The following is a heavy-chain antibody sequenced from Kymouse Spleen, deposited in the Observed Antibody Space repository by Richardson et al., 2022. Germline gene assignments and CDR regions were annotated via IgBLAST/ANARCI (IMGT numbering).Heavy chain of an antibody. CDR1: GFTFSSYG. D-gene: IGHD1-26*01. CDR2: IWYDGSNK. V-gene: IGHV3-33*01. CDR3: ARDNSGSYYWFDP. J-gene: IGHJ5*02. Sequence: QVQLVESGGGVVQPGRSLRLSCAASGFTFSSYGMHWVRQAPGKGLEWVAVIWYDGSNKYYADSVKGRFTISRDNSKNTLYLQMNSLRAEDTAVYYCARDNSGSYYWFDPWGQGTLVTVSS.